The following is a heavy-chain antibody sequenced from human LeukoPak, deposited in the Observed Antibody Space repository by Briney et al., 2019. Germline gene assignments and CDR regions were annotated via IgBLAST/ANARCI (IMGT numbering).Heavy chain of an antibody. Sequence: SETLSLTCTVSGGSISSSSYYWGWIRQPPGKGLEWIGSIYYSGSTYYNPSLKSRVTISVDMSKNQFSLRLSSVTAADTAVYYCARQVYSFGYYYFDYWGQGTLVTVSS. V-gene: IGHV4-39*01. D-gene: IGHD5-18*01. J-gene: IGHJ4*02. CDR1: GGSISSSSYY. CDR2: IYYSGST. CDR3: ARQVYSFGYYYFDY.